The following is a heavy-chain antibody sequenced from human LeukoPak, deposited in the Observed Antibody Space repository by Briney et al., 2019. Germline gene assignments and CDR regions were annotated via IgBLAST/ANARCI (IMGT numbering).Heavy chain of an antibody. Sequence: GGSLRLSCAASGFTFSGYEISWVRQAPGKGLEWVSHISGSGVAIHYSDSVKGRFTISRDNAKNSLYLQMDSLRVEDAAVYYCVRDGVTGHTVFDYWGQGTLVIVSS. CDR2: ISGSGVAI. CDR1: GFTFSGYE. J-gene: IGHJ4*02. D-gene: IGHD2-21*02. V-gene: IGHV3-48*03. CDR3: VRDGVTGHTVFDY.